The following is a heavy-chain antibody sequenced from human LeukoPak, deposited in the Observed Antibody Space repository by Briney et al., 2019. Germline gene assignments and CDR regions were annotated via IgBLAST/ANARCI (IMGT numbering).Heavy chain of an antibody. CDR3: ARENWNDVGYFQH. V-gene: IGHV1-69*04. D-gene: IGHD1-1*01. CDR2: IIPILGIA. CDR1: GYTFTSYG. Sequence: ASVKVSCKASGYTFTSYGISWVRQAPGQGLEWMGRIIPILGIANYAQKFQGRVTITADKSTSTAYMELSSLRSEDTAVYYCARENWNDVGYFQHWGQGTLVTVSS. J-gene: IGHJ1*01.